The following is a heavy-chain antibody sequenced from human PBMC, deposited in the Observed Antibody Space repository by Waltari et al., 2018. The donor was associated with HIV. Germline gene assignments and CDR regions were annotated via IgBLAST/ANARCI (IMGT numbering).Heavy chain of an antibody. CDR1: GFTFRSYS. CDR2: ISSRCSYI. CDR3: ARESYTRAALDY. V-gene: IGHV3-21*01. D-gene: IGHD6-6*01. Sequence: EVQLVESGGGLVKPGGSLRISCAASGFTFRSYSMNWVPQAPGKGRELFSSISSRCSYIYYADSVMCRFTISRDNAKNSLYLQMNSLRAEDTAVYYCARESYTRAALDYWGQGTLVTVSS. J-gene: IGHJ4*02.